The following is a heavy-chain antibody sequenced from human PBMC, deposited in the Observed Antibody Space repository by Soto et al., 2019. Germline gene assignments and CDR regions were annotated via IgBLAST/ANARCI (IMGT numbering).Heavy chain of an antibody. V-gene: IGHV4-28*03. Sequence: SGTLSLTCAVSGYSISSSNWWGWIRQPPGKGLEWIGYIYYSGTTYYNPSLKSRVTMSVDTSKNQFSLKLSSVTAADTAVYYCAGGYCSSTICYIWDNWFDPWGQGTLVTVSS. J-gene: IGHJ5*02. CDR2: IYYSGTT. CDR3: AGGYCSSTICYIWDNWFDP. CDR1: GYSISSSNW. D-gene: IGHD2-2*02.